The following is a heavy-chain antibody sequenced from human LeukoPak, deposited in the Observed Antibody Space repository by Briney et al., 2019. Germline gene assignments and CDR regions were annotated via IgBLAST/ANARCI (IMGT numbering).Heavy chain of an antibody. Sequence: KPSETQSLTCAVSGYSISSGYYWGWIRQPPGKGLEWIGNVYHSGSTYKNPSLKSRVSISLDTSNNQFSLKLTSVTAADTSIYYCARLSGAPVRHPIYHFDYWCQGTLVTVSS. CDR2: VYHSGST. V-gene: IGHV4-38-2*01. CDR1: GYSISSGYY. D-gene: IGHD1-26*01. J-gene: IGHJ4*02. CDR3: ARLSGAPVRHPIYHFDY.